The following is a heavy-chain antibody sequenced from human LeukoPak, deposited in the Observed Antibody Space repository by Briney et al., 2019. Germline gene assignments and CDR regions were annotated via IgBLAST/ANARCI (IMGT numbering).Heavy chain of an antibody. Sequence: SETLSLTCTVSGGSISSSSYYWGWIRQPPGKGLEWIGSIYYSGSTYYNPSLKSRVTISVDTSKNQFSLKLSSVTAADTAVYYSARDLLNEGNHLDYWGQGTLVTVSS. D-gene: IGHD4-23*01. CDR1: GGSISSSSYY. J-gene: IGHJ4*02. CDR2: IYYSGST. CDR3: ARDLLNEGNHLDY. V-gene: IGHV4-39*02.